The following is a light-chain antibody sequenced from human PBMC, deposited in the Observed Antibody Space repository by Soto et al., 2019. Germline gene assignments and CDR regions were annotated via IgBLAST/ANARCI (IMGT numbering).Light chain of an antibody. CDR2: GAS. Sequence: EIVLTQSPGTLSLSPGERPTLSCRAIQSVSSSYLAWYQQKPGQAPRLLIYGASNRATGIPDRFGGSGSGTDFTLTISRLEPEDFAVYYCQQYGNSPWTFGQGTKV. CDR1: QSVSSSY. V-gene: IGKV3-20*01. J-gene: IGKJ1*01. CDR3: QQYGNSPWT.